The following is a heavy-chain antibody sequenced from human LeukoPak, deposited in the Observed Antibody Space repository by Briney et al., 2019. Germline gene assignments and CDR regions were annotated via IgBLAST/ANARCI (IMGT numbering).Heavy chain of an antibody. D-gene: IGHD6-19*01. CDR2: INSDGSST. CDR1: GNYW. V-gene: IGHV3-74*01. Sequence: GGSLRLSCAASGNYWMHWVRQAPGKGLVWVSHINSDGSSTSYADSVKGRFTISRDNAKNTLYLQMNSLRAEDTAVYYCASGLVSVYWGQGTLVTVSS. J-gene: IGHJ4*02. CDR3: ASGLVSVY.